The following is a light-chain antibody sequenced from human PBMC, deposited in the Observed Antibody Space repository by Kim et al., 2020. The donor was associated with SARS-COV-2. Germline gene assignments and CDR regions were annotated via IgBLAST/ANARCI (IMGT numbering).Light chain of an antibody. CDR3: ASYTRSDTYV. J-gene: IGLJ1*01. CDR1: SSDISDSKF. V-gene: IGLV2-14*03. Sequence: QSVLTQPASVSGSPGQSITISCTGPSSDISDSKFVSWFQHHPGEAPKLVIYDVRQRSSGVSDRFSASKSGNTASLTISDLQAEDEADYYCASYTRSDTYVFGTGTKVTVL. CDR2: DVR.